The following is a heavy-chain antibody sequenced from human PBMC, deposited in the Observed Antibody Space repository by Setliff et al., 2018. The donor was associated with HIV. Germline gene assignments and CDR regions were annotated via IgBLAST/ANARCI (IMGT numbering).Heavy chain of an antibody. CDR2: INHSGST. CDR3: ARHRDPPGSSWIYYFTH. D-gene: IGHD6-13*01. CDR1: GGSFGGYY. V-gene: IGHV4-34*01. J-gene: IGHJ4*01. Sequence: SETLSLTCAVYGGSFGGYYWSWIRQPPGKGLEWIGEINHSGSTNYNPALKSRVTISVDTSKNQFSLKLSSVTAADRAVYYCARHRDPPGSSWIYYFTHWGNGTLVTVSS.